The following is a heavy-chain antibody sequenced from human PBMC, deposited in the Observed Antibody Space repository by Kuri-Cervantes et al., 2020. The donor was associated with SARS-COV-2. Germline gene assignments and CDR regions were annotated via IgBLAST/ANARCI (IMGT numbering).Heavy chain of an antibody. Sequence: SVKVSCKASGYTFTSYGINWVRQAPGQGLEWMGGIIPIFGTANYAQKFQGRVTITTDESTSTAYMELSSLRSEDTAVYYCARATGPPGYFDYWGQGTLVTVSS. CDR3: ARATGPPGYFDY. J-gene: IGHJ4*02. CDR1: GYTFTSYG. V-gene: IGHV1-69*05. CDR2: IIPIFGTA.